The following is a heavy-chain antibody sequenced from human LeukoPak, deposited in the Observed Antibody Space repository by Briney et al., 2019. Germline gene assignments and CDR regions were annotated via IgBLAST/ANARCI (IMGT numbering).Heavy chain of an antibody. D-gene: IGHD6-6*01. Sequence: PSETLSLTCAVYGGSFSGYYWSWIRQPPGKGLEWIGEINHSGSTNYNPSLKSRVTILVDTSKNQFSLKLSSVTAADTAVYYCARASIAAYDYWGQGTLVTVSS. CDR2: INHSGST. CDR3: ARASIAAYDY. CDR1: GGSFSGYY. V-gene: IGHV4-34*01. J-gene: IGHJ4*02.